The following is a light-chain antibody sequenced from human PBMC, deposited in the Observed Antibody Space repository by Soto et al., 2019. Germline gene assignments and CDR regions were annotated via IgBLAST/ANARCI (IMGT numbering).Light chain of an antibody. Sequence: DIQMTQSPSTLSASVGDRVTISCRASQSISSWLAWYQQKPGKAPKLLIHDASSMESGVPARFSGSGSGTEFTLTISSLQPDDFATYYCQQYNSYLWTFGQGTKVDI. J-gene: IGKJ1*01. CDR3: QQYNSYLWT. V-gene: IGKV1-5*01. CDR2: DAS. CDR1: QSISSW.